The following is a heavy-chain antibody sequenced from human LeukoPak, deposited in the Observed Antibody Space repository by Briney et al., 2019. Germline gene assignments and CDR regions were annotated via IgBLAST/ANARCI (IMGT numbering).Heavy chain of an antibody. D-gene: IGHD5-12*01. CDR1: GFTFSSYG. CDR2: IRYDGSHK. CDR3: ARGLWGYDFEVGFDY. Sequence: PGGSLRLSCAASGFTFSSYGMHWVRQAPGKGLEWVAFIRYDGSHKYYADSVKGRFTISRDNAKNSLYLQMNSLRAEDTALYYCARGLWGYDFEVGFDYWGQGTLVTVSS. V-gene: IGHV3-30*02. J-gene: IGHJ4*02.